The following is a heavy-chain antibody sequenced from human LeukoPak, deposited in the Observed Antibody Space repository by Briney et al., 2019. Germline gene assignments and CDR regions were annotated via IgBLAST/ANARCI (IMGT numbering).Heavy chain of an antibody. J-gene: IGHJ4*02. D-gene: IGHD6-13*01. CDR1: GFTFSSYA. CDR3: AKDGGIAATRHLVPPSPPDY. CDR2: ISYDGSTK. Sequence: PGRSLRLSCAASGFTFSSYAIHWVRQAPGKGLEWVALISYDGSTKYSTDSVKGRFTISRDNSKNTLYLQMNSLRAEDTAVYYCAKDGGIAATRHLVPPSPPDYWGQGTLVTVSS. V-gene: IGHV3-30*04.